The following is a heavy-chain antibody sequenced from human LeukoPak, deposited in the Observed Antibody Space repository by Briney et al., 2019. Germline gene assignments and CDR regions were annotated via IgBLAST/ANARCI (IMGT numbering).Heavy chain of an antibody. D-gene: IGHD3-22*01. CDR1: GGSISSGGYS. CDR3: ARDDSSGYFSVY. Sequence: PSETLSLTCTVSGGSISSGGYSWSWIRQHPGKGLEWIGYIYYSGSTYYNPSLKSRVTISIGTSKNQFSLMLSSVTAADTAVYYCARDDSSGYFSVYWGQGTLVTVSS. CDR2: IYYSGST. V-gene: IGHV4-31*03. J-gene: IGHJ4*02.